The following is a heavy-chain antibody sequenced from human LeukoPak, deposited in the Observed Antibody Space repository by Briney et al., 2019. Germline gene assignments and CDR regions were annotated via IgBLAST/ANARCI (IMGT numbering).Heavy chain of an antibody. D-gene: IGHD2/OR15-2a*01. CDR1: GFTFSSYT. J-gene: IGHJ4*02. CDR2: ISTSSSTM. CDR3: ARDPGYFVGY. V-gene: IGHV3-48*01. Sequence: PGESLRLSCAASGFTFSSYTMNWVRQAPGKGLEWVSYISTSSSTMYYADSVKGRFTISRDNAKNSLYLQMNSLRAEDTAVYYCARDPGYFVGYWGQGTLVTVSS.